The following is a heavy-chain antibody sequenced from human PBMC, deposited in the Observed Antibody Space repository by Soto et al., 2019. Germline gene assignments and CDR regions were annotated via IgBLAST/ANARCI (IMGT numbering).Heavy chain of an antibody. CDR3: AKEGSGNDWMLFVDS. CDR2: IKGGGGST. CDR1: GFTLLNYG. D-gene: IGHD5-12*01. Sequence: EVELLESGGGLVQPGGSLQLSCAASGFTLLNYGMSWVRQAPGKGLEWVSSIKGGGGSTFYADSVKGRFTISRDTAKNTLFLQVNSLRVEDTAVYFCAKEGSGNDWMLFVDSWGQGTLLTVSS. J-gene: IGHJ4*02. V-gene: IGHV3-23*01.